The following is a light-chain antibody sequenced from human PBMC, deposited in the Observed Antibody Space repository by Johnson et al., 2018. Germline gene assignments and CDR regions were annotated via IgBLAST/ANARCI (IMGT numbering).Light chain of an antibody. Sequence: QSVLTQPPSVSAAPGQKVTISCSGSSSNIGNNYVSWYQQLPGTAPKLLIYENNKRPSGIPDRFSGSQSGTSATLAITGLQTRDEADYYCGTWDSSLSAGNVFGTGTKVTVL. CDR3: GTWDSSLSAGNV. CDR2: ENN. CDR1: SSNIGNNY. J-gene: IGLJ1*01. V-gene: IGLV1-51*02.